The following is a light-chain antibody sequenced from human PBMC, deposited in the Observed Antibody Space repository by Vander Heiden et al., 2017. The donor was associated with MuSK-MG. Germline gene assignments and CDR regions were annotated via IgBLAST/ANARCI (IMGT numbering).Light chain of an antibody. Sequence: DIQMTQSPATLSASVGDRVTITCRASQSINSWLAWYQPKPGKAPKVLIYKASILESGVPSRFSGRGSGTEFTLTISSLQPDDFATYYCQQDSTSSRTFGQGTEVHIK. J-gene: IGKJ1*01. V-gene: IGKV1-5*03. CDR2: KAS. CDR3: QQDSTSSRT. CDR1: QSINSW.